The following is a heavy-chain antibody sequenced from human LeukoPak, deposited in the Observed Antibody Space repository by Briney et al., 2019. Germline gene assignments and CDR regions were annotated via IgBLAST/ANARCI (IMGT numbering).Heavy chain of an antibody. Sequence: PGGSLRLSCAGSGFTFSGYWMNWVRQIPGKGLEWVAIIKQDGSKQFYVDSVKGRFTISRDNAKSSLYLQMNSLRDEDTAVYYCAGGRGWLIDYWGQGTLVTVSP. J-gene: IGHJ4*02. CDR1: GFTFSGYW. V-gene: IGHV3-7*04. CDR2: IKQDGSKQ. CDR3: AGGRGWLIDY. D-gene: IGHD6-19*01.